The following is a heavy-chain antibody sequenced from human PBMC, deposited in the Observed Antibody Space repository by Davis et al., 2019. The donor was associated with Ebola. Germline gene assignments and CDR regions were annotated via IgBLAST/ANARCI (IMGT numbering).Heavy chain of an antibody. J-gene: IGHJ4*02. Sequence: HSQTLSLTCAISGDSVSINSAGWNWIRQSPSRGLELLGRTYYDRSRWSYDYAEYVKGRITIDPDTSQNQFSLHLNSVTPEDTAVYYCARGWLRSGLDSWGQGTLVTVSS. CDR3: ARGWLRSGLDS. V-gene: IGHV6-1*01. CDR2: TYYDRSRWSY. D-gene: IGHD5-12*01. CDR1: GDSVSINSAG.